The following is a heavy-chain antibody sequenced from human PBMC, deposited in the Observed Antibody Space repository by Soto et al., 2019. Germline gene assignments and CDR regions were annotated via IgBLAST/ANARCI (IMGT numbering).Heavy chain of an antibody. Sequence: QVQLVQSGAEVKEPGSSVRVSCRSSGDTFSSYIVNWLRLAPGRGLEWMGRVIPVLTTTDYAQNFRGRVTISADRSTNTGYLDLSSLRSDDTAVYYCARRRYCGYDCYHKHYYGMDVWGQGSLVTV. V-gene: IGHV1-69*08. CDR3: ARRRYCGYDCYHKHYYGMDV. D-gene: IGHD2-21*02. J-gene: IGHJ6*02. CDR2: VIPVLTTT. CDR1: GDTFSSYI.